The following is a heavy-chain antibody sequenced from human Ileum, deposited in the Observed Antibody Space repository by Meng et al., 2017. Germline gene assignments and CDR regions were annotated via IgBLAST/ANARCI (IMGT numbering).Heavy chain of an antibody. CDR1: GGSFSSDNYY. Sequence: QVQLQESGPGLVKPSQTLSRTGGVAGGSFSSDNYYWTWIRQTPGKGLEWIGLTYDNGSPFYNPSLRSRVTISVDTSKDQFSLKLTSVTAADTAVYYCARERRHYYGSGSFDYWGQGILVTVSS. J-gene: IGHJ4*02. D-gene: IGHD3-10*01. CDR3: ARERRHYYGSGSFDY. V-gene: IGHV4-30-4*01. CDR2: TYDNGSP.